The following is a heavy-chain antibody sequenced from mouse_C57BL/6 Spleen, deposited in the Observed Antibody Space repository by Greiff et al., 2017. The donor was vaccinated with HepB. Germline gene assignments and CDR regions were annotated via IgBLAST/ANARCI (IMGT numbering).Heavy chain of an antibody. CDR3: ARWGHYYGSSPGAMDY. D-gene: IGHD1-1*01. J-gene: IGHJ4*01. V-gene: IGHV1-53*01. CDR2: INPSNGGT. CDR1: GYTFTSYW. Sequence: QVQLQQPGTELVKPGASVKLSCKASGYTFTSYWMHWVKQRPGQGLEWIGNINPSNGGTNYNEKFKSKATLTVDKSSSTAYMQLSSLTSEDSAVYYCARWGHYYGSSPGAMDYWGQGTSVTVSS.